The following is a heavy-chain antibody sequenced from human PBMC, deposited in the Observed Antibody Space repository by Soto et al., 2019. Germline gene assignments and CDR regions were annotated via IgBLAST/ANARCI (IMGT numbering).Heavy chain of an antibody. J-gene: IGHJ5*02. CDR2: IYFTGKT. CDR1: GDSLSSYY. CDR3: ARIILTGYYGLEP. D-gene: IGHD3-9*01. V-gene: IGHV4-59*01. Sequence: QVQLQESGPGLVKPSETLSLTCTVSGDSLSSYYWTWVLQPPGKGLEWIGYIYFTGKTNYNPSLKSRVTLSMNLSKNQFSLELKSLTAADTAVYFCARIILTGYYGLEPWGQGTLVMVSA.